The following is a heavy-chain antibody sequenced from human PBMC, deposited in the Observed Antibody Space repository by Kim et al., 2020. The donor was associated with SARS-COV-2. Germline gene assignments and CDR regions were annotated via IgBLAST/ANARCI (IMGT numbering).Heavy chain of an antibody. V-gene: IGHV3-21*01. CDR1: GFTFSSYS. CDR2: ISSSSSYI. J-gene: IGHJ4*02. CDR3: ARGGRGYYGSGGDY. Sequence: GGSLRLSCAASGFTFSSYSMNWVRQAPGKGLEWVSSISSSSSYIYYADSVKGRFTISRDNAKNSLYLQMNSLRAEDTAVYYCARGGRGYYGSGGDYWGQGTLVTVSS. D-gene: IGHD3-10*01.